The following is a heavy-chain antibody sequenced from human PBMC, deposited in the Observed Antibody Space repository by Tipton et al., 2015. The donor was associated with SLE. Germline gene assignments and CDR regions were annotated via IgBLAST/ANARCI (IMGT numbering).Heavy chain of an antibody. Sequence: LSLTCTVSGGSISGGSYYWSWIRQPAGKGLEWIGRIYTSGSTNYNPSLKSRVTISVDTSKNQFSLKLSSVTAADTAVYYCAREGNCSGGSCWNWFGPWGQGTLVTVSA. CDR3: AREGNCSGGSCWNWFGP. CDR1: GGSISGGSYY. CDR2: IYTSGST. V-gene: IGHV4-61*02. J-gene: IGHJ5*02. D-gene: IGHD2-15*01.